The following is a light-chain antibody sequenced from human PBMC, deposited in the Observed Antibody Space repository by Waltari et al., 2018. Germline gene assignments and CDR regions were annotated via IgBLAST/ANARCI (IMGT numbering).Light chain of an antibody. CDR2: DAS. V-gene: IGKV3-20*01. J-gene: IGKJ5*01. CDR1: QSVTNNY. CDR3: QQYGGSPPTT. Sequence: EIVLTQSPATLSLSPGETATLPCRASQSVTNNYLACYQQRPGQPPRLLISDASSRATGIPDRFSGSGSGTDFTLAISRLEPEDFAVYYCQQYGGSPPTTFGQGTRLEI.